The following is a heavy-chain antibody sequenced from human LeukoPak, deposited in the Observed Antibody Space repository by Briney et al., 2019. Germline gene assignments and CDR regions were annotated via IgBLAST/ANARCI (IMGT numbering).Heavy chain of an antibody. V-gene: IGHV3-74*01. CDR1: EFTFSYYW. CDR2: ISSDGGST. J-gene: IGHJ4*02. Sequence: GGSLRLSCAASEFTFSYYWMYWVPQGPGQGLVSVSRISSDGGSTTYADSVRGRFTISRDNAKNTLYLQMHSLRVEDTGIYYCARDDSNGIDYWGQGTLVTVSS. CDR3: ARDDSNGIDY. D-gene: IGHD6-19*01.